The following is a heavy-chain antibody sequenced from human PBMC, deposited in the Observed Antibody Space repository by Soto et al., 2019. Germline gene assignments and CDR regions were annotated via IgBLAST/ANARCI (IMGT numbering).Heavy chain of an antibody. CDR1: GFTVSSNY. D-gene: IGHD3-10*01. J-gene: IGHJ6*02. Sequence: EVQLVESGGGLIQPGGSLRLSCAASGFTVSSNYMSWVRQAPGKGLEWVSVIYSGGSTYFADSVKGRFNISRDNSKNTRYRQMTSLRDEDTAVYYCGRDRRECLDVWGQGTTVTVSS. CDR3: GRDRRECLDV. V-gene: IGHV3-53*01. CDR2: IYSGGST.